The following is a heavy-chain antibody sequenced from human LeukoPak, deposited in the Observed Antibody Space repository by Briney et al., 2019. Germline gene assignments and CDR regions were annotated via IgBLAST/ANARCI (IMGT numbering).Heavy chain of an antibody. CDR1: GFTFSSYA. V-gene: IGHV3-23*01. J-gene: IGHJ3*02. CDR3: ARASSSPYAFDI. D-gene: IGHD6-13*01. Sequence: GGSLRLSCAASGFTFSSYAMSWVRQAPGKGLEWVSAISGSGGSTYYADSVKGRFTISRDNSKNTLYLQMNSLRAEDTAVYYCARASSSPYAFDIWGQGTMVTVSS. CDR2: ISGSGGST.